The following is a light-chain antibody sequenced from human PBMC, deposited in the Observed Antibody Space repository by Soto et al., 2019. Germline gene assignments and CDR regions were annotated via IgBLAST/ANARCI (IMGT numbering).Light chain of an antibody. CDR3: KQSNSFPLT. CDR1: QSVSSY. V-gene: IGKV3-11*01. CDR2: DAY. J-gene: IGKJ1*01. Sequence: EIVLTQSPATLSLSPGERVTLSCRASQSVSSYLAWYQQKPGQAHRLLIYDAYTRATGIQARFSGSGSGTDFTLTIRSLQPEDFATYYCKQSNSFPLTFGQGTKVDIK.